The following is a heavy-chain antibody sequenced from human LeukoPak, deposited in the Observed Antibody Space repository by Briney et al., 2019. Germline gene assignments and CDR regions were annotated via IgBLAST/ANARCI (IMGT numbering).Heavy chain of an antibody. D-gene: IGHD1-1*01. CDR3: ARAHPSVPPAHNWFDP. Sequence: PSENLSLTCTVSGGSISTYYWSWIRQPAGKGLEWIGRIYTSGTTNYNPSLKSRVTMSVDTSKNQFSLKLTSVTAADTAVYYCARAHPSVPPAHNWFDPWGQGILVTVSS. CDR1: GGSISTYY. V-gene: IGHV4-4*07. J-gene: IGHJ5*02. CDR2: IYTSGTT.